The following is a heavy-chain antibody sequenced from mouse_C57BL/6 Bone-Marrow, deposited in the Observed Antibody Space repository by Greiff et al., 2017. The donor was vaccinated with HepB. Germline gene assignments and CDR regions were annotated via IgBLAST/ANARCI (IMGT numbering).Heavy chain of an antibody. CDR1: GYTFTSYW. D-gene: IGHD2-3*01. CDR2: IDPSDSYT. J-gene: IGHJ1*03. V-gene: IGHV1-69*01. CDR3: ARGWFPWWYFDV. Sequence: QVQLQQPGAELVMPGASVKLSCKASGYTFTSYWMHWVKQRPGQGLEWIREIDPSDSYTNYNQKFKGKSTLTVDKSSSTAYMQLSSLTSEDSAVYYCARGWFPWWYFDVWGTGTTVTVSS.